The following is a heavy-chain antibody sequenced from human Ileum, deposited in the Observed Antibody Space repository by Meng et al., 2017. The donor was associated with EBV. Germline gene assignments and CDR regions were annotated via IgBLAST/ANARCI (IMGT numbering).Heavy chain of an antibody. Sequence: QVQLVQYGAEVKNPGASVKVSCKASGYAFTSYILHWVRQAPGQRLEWMGWINVGVGYTKYSQKFQGRVTISSDTSATTGYMELSSLRSEDTAVYYCVRGPPVGVPGPGDYWGQGTLVTVSS. J-gene: IGHJ4*02. V-gene: IGHV1-3*01. CDR2: INVGVGYT. D-gene: IGHD2-21*01. CDR3: VRGPPVGVPGPGDY. CDR1: GYAFTSYI.